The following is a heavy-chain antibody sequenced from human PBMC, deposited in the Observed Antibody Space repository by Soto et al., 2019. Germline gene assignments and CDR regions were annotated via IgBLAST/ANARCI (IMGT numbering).Heavy chain of an antibody. J-gene: IGHJ4*02. CDR3: TTDPVTMIVVVPSSG. CDR1: EFTFSNYA. D-gene: IGHD3-22*01. Sequence: GSLRLSWAASEFTFSNYAMSLVRQAPGKGLEWVGRIKSKTDGGTTDYAAPVKGRFTISRDDSKNTLYLQMNSLKTEDTAVYYCTTDPVTMIVVVPSSGWGQGTLVTVSS. V-gene: IGHV3-15*01. CDR2: IKSKTDGGTT.